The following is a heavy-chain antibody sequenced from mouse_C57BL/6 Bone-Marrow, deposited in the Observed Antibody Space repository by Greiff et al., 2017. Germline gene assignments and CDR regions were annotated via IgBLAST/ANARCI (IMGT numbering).Heavy chain of an antibody. Sequence: QVHVKQPGAELVKPGASVKLSCKASGYTFTSYWMHWVKQRPGQGLEWIGMIHPNSGSTNYNEKFKSKATLTVDKSSSTAYMQLSSLTSEDSAVYYCASNWDFDYWGQGTTLTVSS. CDR2: IHPNSGST. V-gene: IGHV1-64*01. CDR1: GYTFTSYW. D-gene: IGHD4-1*01. CDR3: ASNWDFDY. J-gene: IGHJ2*01.